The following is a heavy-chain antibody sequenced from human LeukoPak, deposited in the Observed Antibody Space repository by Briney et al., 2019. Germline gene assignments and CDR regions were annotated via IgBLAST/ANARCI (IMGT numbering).Heavy chain of an antibody. CDR1: GFTFSDYY. CDR3: ARDRHAVVTESNDAFDI. CDR2: ISSSSYT. J-gene: IGHJ3*02. Sequence: PGGSLRLSCAASGFTFSDYYMSWIRQAPGKGLEWVSYISSSSYTNYADSVKGRFTISRDNAKNSLYLQMNSLRVVATDVYYCARDRHAVVTESNDAFDIWGQGTMVTVSS. V-gene: IGHV3-11*05. D-gene: IGHD2-21*02.